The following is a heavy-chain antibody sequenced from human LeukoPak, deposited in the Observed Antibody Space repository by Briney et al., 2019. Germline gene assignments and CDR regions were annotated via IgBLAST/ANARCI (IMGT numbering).Heavy chain of an antibody. Sequence: PSETLSLTCTVSGGSINSYYWSWIRQPPGKGLEWIGYIYYSGSTNYNPSLKSRVTISVDTSKNQFSLKLSSVTAADTAVYYCASVVPAANWFDPWGEGPLVTVTS. D-gene: IGHD2-2*01. CDR3: ASVVPAANWFDP. J-gene: IGHJ5*02. V-gene: IGHV4-59*01. CDR2: IYYSGST. CDR1: GGSINSYY.